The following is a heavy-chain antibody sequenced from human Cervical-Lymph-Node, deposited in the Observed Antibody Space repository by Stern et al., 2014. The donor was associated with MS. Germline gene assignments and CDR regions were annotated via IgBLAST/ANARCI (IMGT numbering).Heavy chain of an antibody. Sequence: QVQLVQSGAEVRKPGASVKLSCKASGYTFTNYYIHWVRQAPGEGLEWMGVIITSGGSTSYAQKFQDRVSFTRDTSTRTVDMDLSSLTSEDTAVYYCARGRDSSSGHSLDFWGQGTLVTVSS. D-gene: IGHD3-3*01. V-gene: IGHV1-46*01. CDR3: ARGRDSSSGHSLDF. CDR2: IITSGGST. CDR1: GYTFTNYY. J-gene: IGHJ4*02.